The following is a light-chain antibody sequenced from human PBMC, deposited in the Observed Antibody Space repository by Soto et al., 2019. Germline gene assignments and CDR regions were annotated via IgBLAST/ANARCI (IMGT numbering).Light chain of an antibody. CDR1: NSDVGDYNY. CDR3: CSYTNINTAYV. J-gene: IGLJ1*01. Sequence: QSVLTQPASVSGSPGHSITIFCTGTNSDVGDYNYVSWYQQFPGKAPKLVIYDVNNRPSGISDRFSGSKSGNTASLIISGLQTEDEADYYCCSYTNINTAYVFGTGTKVTVL. V-gene: IGLV2-14*03. CDR2: DVN.